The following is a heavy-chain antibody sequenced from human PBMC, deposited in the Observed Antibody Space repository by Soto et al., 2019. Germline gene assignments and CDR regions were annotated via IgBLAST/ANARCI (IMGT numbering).Heavy chain of an antibody. CDR2: IYYSGST. Sequence: TSETLSLTCTVSGGSISSYYWSWIRQPPGKGLEWIGYIYYSGSTNYNPSLKSRVTISVDTSKNQFSLKLSSVTAADTAVYYCARDTGSNYGAINYYYYGMDVWGQGTTVTVSS. CDR3: ARDTGSNYGAINYYYYGMDV. CDR1: GGSISSYY. D-gene: IGHD3-10*01. J-gene: IGHJ6*02. V-gene: IGHV4-59*01.